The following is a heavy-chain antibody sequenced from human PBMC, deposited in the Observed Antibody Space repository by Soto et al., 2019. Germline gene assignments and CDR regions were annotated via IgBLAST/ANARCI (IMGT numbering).Heavy chain of an antibody. J-gene: IGHJ3*02. D-gene: IGHD2-15*01. CDR1: GGSISSYY. V-gene: IGHV4-59*01. CDR2: IYYSGST. Sequence: ETLSLTCTVSGGSISSYYWSWIRQPPGKGLEWIGYIYYSGSTNYNPSLKSRVTISVDTSKNQFSLKLSSVTAADTAVYYCARDGRYCSGGSCYRRPAFDIWGQGTMVTVSS. CDR3: ARDGRYCSGGSCYRRPAFDI.